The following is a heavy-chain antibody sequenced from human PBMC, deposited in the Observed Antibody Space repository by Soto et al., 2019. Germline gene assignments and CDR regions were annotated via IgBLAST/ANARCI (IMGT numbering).Heavy chain of an antibody. J-gene: IGHJ6*02. V-gene: IGHV4-34*01. D-gene: IGHD3-10*01. CDR1: GGSFSGYY. Sequence: TSETLSLTCAVYGGSFSGYYWSWIRQPPGKGLEWIGEINHSGSTNYNPSLKSRVTISVDTSKNQFSPKLSSVTAADTAVYYCARVHTMVRGVIQSYYYAMDVWGQGTTVTVSS. CDR3: ARVHTMVRGVIQSYYYAMDV. CDR2: INHSGST.